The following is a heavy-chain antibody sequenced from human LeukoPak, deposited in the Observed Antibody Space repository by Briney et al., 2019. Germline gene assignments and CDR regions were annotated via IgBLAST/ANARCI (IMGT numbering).Heavy chain of an antibody. Sequence: SVKVSCKASGGTFSSYAISWVRQAPGQGLEWMGRIIPILGIANYAQKFQGRITITADKSTSTAYMELSSLRSEDTAVYYCIQWFGESPDGMDVWGQGTTVTVSS. CDR2: IIPILGIA. D-gene: IGHD3-10*01. V-gene: IGHV1-69*04. CDR3: IQWFGESPDGMDV. CDR1: GGTFSSYA. J-gene: IGHJ6*02.